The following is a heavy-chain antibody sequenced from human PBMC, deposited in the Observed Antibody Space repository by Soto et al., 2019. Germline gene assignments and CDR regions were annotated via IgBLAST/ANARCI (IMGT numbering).Heavy chain of an antibody. V-gene: IGHV1-18*01. CDR1: GYTFTSYG. Sequence: QVQLVQSGAEVKKPGASVKVSCKASGYTFTSYGISWVRQAPGQGLEWMGWISAYNGNTNYAQKLQGRVTMTTDTSTSTVYMELRGLRSDATALYYCARWGVAGGATPGEVDYWGQGTLVTVSS. CDR2: ISAYNGNT. CDR3: ARWGVAGGATPGEVDY. D-gene: IGHD2-15*01. J-gene: IGHJ4*02.